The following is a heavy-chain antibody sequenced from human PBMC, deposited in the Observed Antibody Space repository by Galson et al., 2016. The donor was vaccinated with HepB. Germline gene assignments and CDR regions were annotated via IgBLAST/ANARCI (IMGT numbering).Heavy chain of an antibody. CDR2: ISAYNGNT. CDR1: GYTFASYG. Sequence: SVKVSCKASGYTFASYGISWVRQAPGQGLEWMGWISAYNGNTNYAQKLQGRVTMTTDTSTSTAYVELRSLRSDATAVYYCARDWLVAVFDYWGQGTLVTVSS. D-gene: IGHD6-19*01. CDR3: ARDWLVAVFDY. J-gene: IGHJ4*02. V-gene: IGHV1-18*01.